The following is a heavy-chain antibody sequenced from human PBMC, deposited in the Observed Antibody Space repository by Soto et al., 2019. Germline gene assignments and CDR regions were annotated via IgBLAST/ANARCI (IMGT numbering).Heavy chain of an antibody. V-gene: IGHV1-69*01. CDR2: IIPIVGIP. D-gene: IGHD1-1*01. CDR1: GGTFRNYP. J-gene: IGHJ4*02. Sequence: QVQLVQSGAEVKKPGSSVKVSCKASGGTFRNYPFSWVRQAPGQGLEWMGGIIPIVGIPNYAQKFQGRVTITADESTTTGHMELSSLRSEDTAVYYCARVLEFRDGYIAHFDFWGQGTLVTVSS. CDR3: ARVLEFRDGYIAHFDF.